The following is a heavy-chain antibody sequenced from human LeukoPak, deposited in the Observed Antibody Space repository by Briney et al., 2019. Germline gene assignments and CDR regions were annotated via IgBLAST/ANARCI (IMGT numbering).Heavy chain of an antibody. D-gene: IGHD1-1*01. V-gene: IGHV4-39*01. Sequence: PSETLSLTCTVSGGSIGSSSYYWGWIRQPPGKGLEWIGSIYYSGSTYYNPSLKSRVTISVDTSKNQFSLKLSSVTAADTAVYYCARQVQLERRGPYFDYWGQGTLVTVSS. CDR3: ARQVQLERRGPYFDY. J-gene: IGHJ4*02. CDR2: IYYSGST. CDR1: GGSIGSSSYY.